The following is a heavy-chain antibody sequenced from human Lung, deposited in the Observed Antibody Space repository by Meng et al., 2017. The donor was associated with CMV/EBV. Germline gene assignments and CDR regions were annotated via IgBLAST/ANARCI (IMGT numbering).Heavy chain of an antibody. CDR1: GDSITNHNW. CDR3: LRRSGSSV. Sequence: QVPVREWGPALVKPSETLSLTCAVSGDSITNHNWWAWVRQPPGKGLEWIGEIPHRGGSAYNPSLKSRVSMSIDKSKNQFSLKLTSVTAADTAVYHCLRRSGSSVWGQGTLVTVSS. CDR2: IPHRGGS. D-gene: IGHD3-10*01. J-gene: IGHJ1*01. V-gene: IGHV4-4*02.